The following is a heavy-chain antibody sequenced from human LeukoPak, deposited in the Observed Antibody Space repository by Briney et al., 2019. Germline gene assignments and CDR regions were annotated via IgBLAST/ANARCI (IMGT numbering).Heavy chain of an antibody. CDR3: ARRSRFLEWLLSYYFDY. CDR2: ISSSGSTI. Sequence: GGSLRLSCAASGFTFSDYYMSWIRQAPGKGLEWVSYISSSGSTIYYADSVKGRFTISRDNAKNSLCLQMNSLRAEDTAVYYCARRSRFLEWLLSYYFDYWGQGTLVTVSS. D-gene: IGHD3-3*01. CDR1: GFTFSDYY. J-gene: IGHJ4*02. V-gene: IGHV3-11*01.